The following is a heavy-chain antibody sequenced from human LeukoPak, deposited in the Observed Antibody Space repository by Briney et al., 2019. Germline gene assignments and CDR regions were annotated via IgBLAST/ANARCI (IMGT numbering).Heavy chain of an antibody. Sequence: PGGSLRLSCAASGFTFSTYAMHWVRQAPGKGLEWVAVISYDGSNKYYADSVKGRFTISRDNSKNTLFLQMNSLRAEDTAVYYCARAPFWSGYYYMDVWGKGTTVTVSS. V-gene: IGHV3-30-3*01. J-gene: IGHJ6*03. CDR1: GFTFSTYA. CDR2: ISYDGSNK. D-gene: IGHD3-3*01. CDR3: ARAPFWSGYYYMDV.